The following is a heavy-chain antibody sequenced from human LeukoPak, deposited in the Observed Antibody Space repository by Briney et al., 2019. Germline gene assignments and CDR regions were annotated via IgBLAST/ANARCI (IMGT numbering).Heavy chain of an antibody. V-gene: IGHV4-61*02. CDR2: IHSSGST. D-gene: IGHD3-3*01. J-gene: IGHJ5*02. CDR1: GGSISSGSYY. Sequence: SETLSLTCTVSGGSISSGSYYWSWIRQPAGKGLEWIGRIHSSGSTAYNPSVKSRVTISVDTSKNQFSLKLNSVTAADTAVYYCARGGFLVQNHFDPWGQGTLVTVSS. CDR3: ARGGFLVQNHFDP.